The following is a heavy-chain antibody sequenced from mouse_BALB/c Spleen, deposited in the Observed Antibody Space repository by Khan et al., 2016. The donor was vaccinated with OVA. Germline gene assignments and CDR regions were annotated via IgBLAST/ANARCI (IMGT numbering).Heavy chain of an antibody. D-gene: IGHD3-1*01. CDR2: INPSSGYT. J-gene: IGHJ2*01. CDR3: ARKSTRASY. Sequence: QVQLKQSGAELVKPGASVKMSCKASGYTFTSYTMHWVKQRPGQGLEWIGYINPSSGYTKYNQKFKDKATLTADKFSSTAYMQLSSLTSEDSAVYYCARKSTRASYWGQGTTLTVSS. CDR1: GYTFTSYT. V-gene: IGHV1-4*01.